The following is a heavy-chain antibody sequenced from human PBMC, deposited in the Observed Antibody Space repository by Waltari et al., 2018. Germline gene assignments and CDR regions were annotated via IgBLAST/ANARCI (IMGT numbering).Heavy chain of an antibody. V-gene: IGHV4-39*07. Sequence: QLQLQESGPGLVKPSETLSLTCTVSGGSISSSSYYWGWIRQPPGKGLEWIGSIYYSGRTYYNPALKSRVTISVDTSKNQFSLKLSSVTAADTAVYYCARDAGITGTGSDYWGQGTLVTVSS. CDR1: GGSISSSSYY. J-gene: IGHJ4*02. CDR3: ARDAGITGTGSDY. CDR2: IYYSGRT. D-gene: IGHD1-7*01.